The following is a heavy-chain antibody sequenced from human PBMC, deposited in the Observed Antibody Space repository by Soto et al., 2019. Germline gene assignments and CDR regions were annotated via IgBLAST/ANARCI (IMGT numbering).Heavy chain of an antibody. J-gene: IGHJ6*02. D-gene: IGHD6-13*01. CDR1: GGSISSGGYY. CDR2: IYYSGST. Sequence: SETLSLTCTVSGGSISSGGYYWSWIRQHPGKGLEWIGYIYYSGSTYYNPSLKSRVTISVDTSKNQFSLKLSSVTAADTAVYYCARDPTAAGNYYYYGMDVWGQGTTVTVSS. CDR3: ARDPTAAGNYYYYGMDV. V-gene: IGHV4-31*03.